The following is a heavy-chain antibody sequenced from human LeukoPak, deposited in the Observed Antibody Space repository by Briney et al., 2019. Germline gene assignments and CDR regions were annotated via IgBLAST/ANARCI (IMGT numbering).Heavy chain of an antibody. Sequence: GGSLRLSCAASGFTFSTYTMNWVRQAPGKGLEWVSSISTSSTYIYYADSVKGRFTISRDNAKNSLYLQMNSLRADDTAVYYCARDRPPNDYWGQGTLVTVSS. J-gene: IGHJ4*02. CDR2: ISTSSTYI. V-gene: IGHV3-21*01. CDR3: ARDRPPNDY. CDR1: GFTFSTYT.